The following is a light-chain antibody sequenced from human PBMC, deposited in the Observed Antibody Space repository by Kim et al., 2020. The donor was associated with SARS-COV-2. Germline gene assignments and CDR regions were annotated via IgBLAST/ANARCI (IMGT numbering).Light chain of an antibody. CDR2: DVT. CDR1: SSDVGGYNS. V-gene: IGLV2-14*03. J-gene: IGLJ3*02. Sequence: QSALTQPASVSGSPGQSITISCTGTSSDVGGYNSVSWYQQHPGKAPKLMIYDVTNRPSGVSNRFSGSKSGNTASLTISGLQAEDEADYYCSSYTSSSTDWVFGGGTQLTVL. CDR3: SSYTSSSTDWV.